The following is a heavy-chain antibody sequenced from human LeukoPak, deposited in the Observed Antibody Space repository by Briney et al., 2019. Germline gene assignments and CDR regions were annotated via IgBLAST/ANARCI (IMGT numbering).Heavy chain of an antibody. Sequence: GRSLRLSCAASGFTFSSYAMHWVRQAPGKGLEWVAVISYDGGNKYYADSVKGRFTISRDNSKNTLYLQMNSLRAEDTAVYYCARGGQYNWNDGFGWDYWGQGTLVTVSS. CDR3: ARGGQYNWNDGFGWDY. V-gene: IGHV3-30-3*01. D-gene: IGHD1-1*01. CDR2: ISYDGGNK. J-gene: IGHJ4*02. CDR1: GFTFSSYA.